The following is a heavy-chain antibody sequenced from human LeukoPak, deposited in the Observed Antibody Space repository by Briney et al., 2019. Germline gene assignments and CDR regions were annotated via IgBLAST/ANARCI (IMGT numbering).Heavy chain of an antibody. CDR3: ARDFWSGYYKEDYYYGMDV. Sequence: SVQVSCKASGGTFSSYAISWVRQAPGQGLEWMGRIIPILGIANYAQKFQGRVTITADKSTSTAYMELSSLRSEDTAVYYCARDFWSGYYKEDYYYGMDVWGQGTTVTVSS. CDR2: IIPILGIA. V-gene: IGHV1-69*04. CDR1: GGTFSSYA. D-gene: IGHD3-3*01. J-gene: IGHJ6*02.